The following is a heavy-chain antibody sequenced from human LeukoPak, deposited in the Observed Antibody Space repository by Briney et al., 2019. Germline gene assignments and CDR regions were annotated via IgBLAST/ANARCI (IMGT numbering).Heavy chain of an antibody. J-gene: IGHJ6*02. D-gene: IGHD3-22*01. V-gene: IGHV3-23*01. Sequence: SGGSLRLSCAASGFTFSSYAMSWVRQAPGKGLEWVSAICGSGGSTYYADSVKGRFTISRDNSKNTLYLQMNSLRAEDTAVYYCAKPPYYYDSSGYPPYYYGMDVWGQGTTVTVSS. CDR1: GFTFSSYA. CDR2: ICGSGGST. CDR3: AKPPYYYDSSGYPPYYYGMDV.